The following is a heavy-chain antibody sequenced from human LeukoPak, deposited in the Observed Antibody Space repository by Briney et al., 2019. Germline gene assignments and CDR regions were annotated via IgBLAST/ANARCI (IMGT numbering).Heavy chain of an antibody. CDR2: IYYSGST. V-gene: IGHV4-30-4*01. Sequence: PSQTLSLTCTVSGGSISSGDYYWSWIRQPLGKGLEWIGYIYYSGSTYYNPSLKSRVTISVDTSKTQFSLKLSSVTAADTAVYYCAREGVLWFGELPYWGQGTLVTVSS. D-gene: IGHD3-10*01. J-gene: IGHJ4*02. CDR3: AREGVLWFGELPY. CDR1: GGSISSGDYY.